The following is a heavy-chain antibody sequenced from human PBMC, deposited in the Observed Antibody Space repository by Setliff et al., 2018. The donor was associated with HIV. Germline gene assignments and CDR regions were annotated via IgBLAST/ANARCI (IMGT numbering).Heavy chain of an antibody. D-gene: IGHD2-15*01. V-gene: IGHV4-34*01. CDR2: INHSGST. CDR3: ARARRAGSGPKYFQH. J-gene: IGHJ1*01. Sequence: KPSETLSLTCAVYGGSFNGYYWSWIRQPPGKGLEWIGEINHSGSTNYNPSLKSRVTMSVDKSKNQSSLRLSSVTAADTAVYYCARARRAGSGPKYFQHWGQGTLVTVSS. CDR1: GGSFNGYY.